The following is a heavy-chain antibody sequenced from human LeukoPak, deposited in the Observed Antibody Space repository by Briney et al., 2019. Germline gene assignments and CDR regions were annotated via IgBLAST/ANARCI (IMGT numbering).Heavy chain of an antibody. CDR3: AKEGLYSSTWD. CDR2: IYTSGST. CDR1: GGSISSGSYY. J-gene: IGHJ3*01. Sequence: PSETLSLTCTVSGGSISSGSYYWSWIRQPAGKGLEWIGRIYTSGSTNYNPSLKSRVTISVDMSKNQFSLKLNSVTAADTAVYYCAKEGLYSSTWDWGQGTMVTVSS. V-gene: IGHV4-61*02. D-gene: IGHD6-13*01.